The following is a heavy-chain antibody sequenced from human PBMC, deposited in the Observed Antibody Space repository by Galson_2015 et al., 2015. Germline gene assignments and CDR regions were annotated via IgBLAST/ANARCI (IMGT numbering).Heavy chain of an antibody. CDR3: ARDPFDY. J-gene: IGHJ4*02. V-gene: IGHV3-74*01. CDR2: INSDGSST. CDR1: GFTFSTYW. Sequence: SLRLSCAASGFTFSTYWMHWVRQAPGKGLVWVSGINSDGSSTTYADSVKGRFTISRDNAKNTLYLQMNSLRAEDTAVYYCARDPFDYWDQRALVTVSS.